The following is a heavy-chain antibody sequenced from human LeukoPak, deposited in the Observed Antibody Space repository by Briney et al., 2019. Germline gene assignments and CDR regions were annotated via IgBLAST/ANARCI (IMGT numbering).Heavy chain of an antibody. J-gene: IGHJ4*02. D-gene: IGHD4/OR15-4a*01. CDR3: ARGISGTNSHYFDY. V-gene: IGHV4-34*01. CDR2: INHSGST. Sequence: SETLSLTCAVYGGSFSGYYWSWIRQPPGKGLEWIGEINHSGSTNYNPSLKSRVTISVDTSKNQFSLKLSSVTAADTAVYHCARGISGTNSHYFDYWGQGNLVTVSS. CDR1: GGSFSGYY.